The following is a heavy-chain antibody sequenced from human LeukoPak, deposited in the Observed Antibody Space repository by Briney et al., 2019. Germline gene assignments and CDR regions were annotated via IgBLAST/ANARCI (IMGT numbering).Heavy chain of an antibody. CDR3: AKDRATPIYYGSGSYSV. V-gene: IGHV3-23*01. D-gene: IGHD3-10*01. J-gene: IGHJ4*02. CDR2: ISGGST. Sequence: ETLSLTCAVYGGSFSGYYWSWVRQAPGKGLEWVSSISGGSTYYADSVKGRFTISRDNSKNTLYLQMNSLRAEDTAVYYCAKDRATPIYYGSGSYSVWGQGTLVTVSS. CDR1: GGSFSGYY.